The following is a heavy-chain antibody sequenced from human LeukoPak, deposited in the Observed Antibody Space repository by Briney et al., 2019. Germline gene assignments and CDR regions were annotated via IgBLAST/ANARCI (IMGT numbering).Heavy chain of an antibody. Sequence: ASVKVSCKASGYTFTSYGISWVRQAPGQGLEWMGWISAYNCNTNYAQKLQGRVTMTTDTSTSTAYMELRSLRSDDTAVYYCARPFPPLRFLEWPQNYYYMDVWGKGTTVTASS. D-gene: IGHD3-3*01. J-gene: IGHJ6*03. CDR2: ISAYNCNT. CDR3: ARPFPPLRFLEWPQNYYYMDV. CDR1: GYTFTSYG. V-gene: IGHV1-18*01.